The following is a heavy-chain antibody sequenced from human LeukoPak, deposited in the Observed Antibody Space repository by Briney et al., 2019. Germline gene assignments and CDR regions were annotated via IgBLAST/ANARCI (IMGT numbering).Heavy chain of an antibody. D-gene: IGHD3-3*01. J-gene: IGHJ3*02. CDR3: ARDTRFLEWLGAFDI. V-gene: IGHV1-18*01. Sequence: ASVKVSCKASGYTFTSYGISWVRQAPGQGLEWMGWISAYNGNTNYAQKLQGRVTMTTDTSTSTAYMELRSLRSDDTAVYYCARDTRFLEWLGAFDIWGQGTMVTVSS. CDR2: ISAYNGNT. CDR1: GYTFTSYG.